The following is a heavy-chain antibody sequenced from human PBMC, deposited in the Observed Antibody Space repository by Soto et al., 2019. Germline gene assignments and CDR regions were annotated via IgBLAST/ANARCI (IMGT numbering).Heavy chain of an antibody. CDR3: AKALTRRGYDFDY. V-gene: IGHV3-23*01. CDR2: ISGSGGST. Sequence: AGGSLRLSCAAVGFTFSSHAMSWVRQAPGKGLEWVSAISGSGGSTYYADSVKGRFTISRDNSKNTLYLQMNSLRAEDTAVYYCAKALTRRGYDFDYWGQGTLVTVSS. J-gene: IGHJ4*02. D-gene: IGHD5-12*01. CDR1: GFTFSSHA.